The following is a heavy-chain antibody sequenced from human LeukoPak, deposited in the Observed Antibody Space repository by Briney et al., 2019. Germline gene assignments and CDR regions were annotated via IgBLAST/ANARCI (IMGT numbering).Heavy chain of an antibody. CDR2: IYSGGST. J-gene: IGHJ5*02. CDR3: ARTTKILGFDP. V-gene: IGHV3-66*01. D-gene: IGHD3-3*01. Sequence: GGSLRLTCAASGFTVSSNYMSWVRQAPGKGLEWVSVIYSGGSTYYADSVKGRFTISRDNSMNTLYLQMNSLRAEDTAVYYCARTTKILGFDPWGQGTLVTVSS. CDR1: GFTVSSNY.